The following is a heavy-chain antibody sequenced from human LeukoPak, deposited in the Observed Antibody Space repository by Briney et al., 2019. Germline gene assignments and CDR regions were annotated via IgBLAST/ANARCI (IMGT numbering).Heavy chain of an antibody. CDR2: ISYDGSNK. CDR3: AKDRFYDSSGYCFDY. J-gene: IGHJ4*02. D-gene: IGHD3-22*01. CDR1: GFTFSSYG. Sequence: GGSLRLSCAASGFTFSSYGMNWVRQAPGKGLEWVAVISYDGSNKYYADSAKGRFTISRDNSKNTLYLQMNSLRAEDTAVYYCAKDRFYDSSGYCFDYWGQGTLVTVSS. V-gene: IGHV3-30*18.